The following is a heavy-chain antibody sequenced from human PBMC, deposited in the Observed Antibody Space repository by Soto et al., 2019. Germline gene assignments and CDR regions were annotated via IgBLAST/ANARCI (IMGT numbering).Heavy chain of an antibody. V-gene: IGHV4-31*03. CDR3: ARGYVRGLGYYYYGMDV. J-gene: IGHJ6*02. Sequence: SETLSLTCTVSGGSISSGGYYWSWIRQHPGKGLEWIGYIYYSGSTYHNPSLKSRVTISVDTSKNQFSLKLSSVTAADTAVYYCARGYVRGLGYYYYGMDVWGQGTTVTVSS. D-gene: IGHD3-16*01. CDR1: GGSISSGGYY. CDR2: IYYSGST.